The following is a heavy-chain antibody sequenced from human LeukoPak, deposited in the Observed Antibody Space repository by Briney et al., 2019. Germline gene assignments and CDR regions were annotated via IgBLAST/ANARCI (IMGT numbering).Heavy chain of an antibody. CDR1: GGTFSSYA. CDR2: IIPILGIA. V-gene: IGHV1-69*04. CDR3: ARGVYDSSGYYYFDY. J-gene: IGHJ4*02. D-gene: IGHD3-22*01. Sequence: EASVKVSCKASGGTFSSYAISWVRQAPGQGLEWMGRIIPILGIANYAQKFQGRVTITADKSTSTAYMELSSLRSEDTAVYYCARGVYDSSGYYYFDYWGQGTLVTVSS.